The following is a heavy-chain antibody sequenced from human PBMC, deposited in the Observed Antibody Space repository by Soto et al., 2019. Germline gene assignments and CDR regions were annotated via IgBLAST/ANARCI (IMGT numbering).Heavy chain of an antibody. V-gene: IGHV3-33*01. J-gene: IGHJ6*02. CDR3: ARDKVPSYYYGMDV. CDR2: IWFDGNKK. Sequence: PAGSLRLSCAASGFTLSSNVMHWVRQAPGKGLEWVALIWFDGNKKYYADSVKGRFTISRDNSKNTLFLQMNSLRVEDTAVYHCARDKVPSYYYGMDVWGQGTTVTVSS. CDR1: GFTLSSNV.